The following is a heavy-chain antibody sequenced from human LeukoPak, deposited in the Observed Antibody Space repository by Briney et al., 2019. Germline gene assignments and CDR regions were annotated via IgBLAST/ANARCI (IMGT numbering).Heavy chain of an antibody. V-gene: IGHV4-4*07. Sequence: SETLSLTCTVSGGSINSYYWSWIRQPAGKGLEWIGRIYSSGSTNYNPSLKSRVSMSVDTSKNQFSLKLTSVTAADTAVYYCARGGKATGVPMGGQGILFTVSS. J-gene: IGHJ4*02. D-gene: IGHD5-24*01. CDR3: ARGGKATGVPM. CDR1: GGSINSYY. CDR2: IYSSGST.